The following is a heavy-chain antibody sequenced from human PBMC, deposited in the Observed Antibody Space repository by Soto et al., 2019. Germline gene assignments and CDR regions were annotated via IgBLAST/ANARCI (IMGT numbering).Heavy chain of an antibody. Sequence: ESGGGLVKLGGSLRLSCVASGFTFSRYSMNWVRQAPGKGLEWVSSISSSSDYKYYSDSLKGRFTISRDNAKNSLYLQINSLRAEDTAVYYCAKDRFPVVVAPIDYWGQGTLVTVSS. V-gene: IGHV3-21*01. CDR1: GFTFSRYS. CDR2: ISSSSDYK. D-gene: IGHD2-15*01. CDR3: AKDRFPVVVAPIDY. J-gene: IGHJ4*02.